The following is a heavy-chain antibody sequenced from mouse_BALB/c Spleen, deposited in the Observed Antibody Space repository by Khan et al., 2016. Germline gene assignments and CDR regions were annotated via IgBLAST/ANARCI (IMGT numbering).Heavy chain of an antibody. CDR3: ARQAY. V-gene: IGHV3-2*02. J-gene: IGHJ3*01. CDR1: GYSITSDYA. Sequence: EVQLQESGPGLVKPSQSLSLTCTVTGYSITSDYAWNWIRQFPGNKLEWMGYISYSGSTSYNPSLKSRISITRDTSKNQSFLQLNSVTTEDTATYYCARQAYWGHGTLVTVSA. CDR2: ISYSGST.